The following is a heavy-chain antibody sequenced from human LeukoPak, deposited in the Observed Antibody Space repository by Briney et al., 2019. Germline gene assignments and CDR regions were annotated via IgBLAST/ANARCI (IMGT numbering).Heavy chain of an antibody. J-gene: IGHJ4*02. V-gene: IGHV3-23*01. CDR2: ISGIGANT. Sequence: GGSLRLSCAASGFTFSSYAMSWVRQAPGKGLEWVSGISGIGANTYYADSVRGRFTISRDNSKNTLYLQMNSLRAEDTAVYYCXXXXXGYADSSPIDYWGQGTLVTVSS. CDR3: XXXXXGYADSSPIDY. D-gene: IGHD4-17*01. CDR1: GFTFSSYA.